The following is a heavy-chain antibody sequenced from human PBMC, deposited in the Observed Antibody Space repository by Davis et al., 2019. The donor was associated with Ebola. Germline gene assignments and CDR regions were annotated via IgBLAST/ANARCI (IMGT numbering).Heavy chain of an antibody. CDR1: GFTLMNHG. D-gene: IGHD6-19*01. J-gene: IGHJ4*02. CDR2: ISAGGGPT. V-gene: IGHV3-23*01. Sequence: PGGSLRLSCAASGFTLMNHGVSWVRQAPGKGLEWVSHISAGGGPTYGDSIRGRFTISRDISTNTLYLQMNSLRVEDTAVYYCVRDGWDSLFDYWGQGTMVTVSS. CDR3: VRDGWDSLFDY.